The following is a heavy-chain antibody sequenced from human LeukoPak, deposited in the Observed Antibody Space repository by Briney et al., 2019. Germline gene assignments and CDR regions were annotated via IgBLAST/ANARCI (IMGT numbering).Heavy chain of an antibody. CDR2: ISSSGGST. Sequence: PGGPLRLSCGASGFIFSSYAMSWVRQAPGKGLEWVSAISSSGGSTHYADSVKGRFTISRDNSKNILYLQMNSLGAEDTAVYYCAKRYYYDNSGLWDSWGQGTLVTVSS. CDR3: AKRYYYDNSGLWDS. D-gene: IGHD3-22*01. J-gene: IGHJ4*02. CDR1: GFIFSSYA. V-gene: IGHV3-23*01.